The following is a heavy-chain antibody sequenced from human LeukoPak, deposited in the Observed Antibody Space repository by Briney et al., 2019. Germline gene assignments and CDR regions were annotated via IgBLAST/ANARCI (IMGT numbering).Heavy chain of an antibody. J-gene: IGHJ5*02. CDR3: ARTLGVGATTNWFDP. D-gene: IGHD1-26*01. CDR2: IIPILGIA. V-gene: IGHV1-69*04. CDR1: GGTFSSYA. Sequence: SVKVSCKASGGTFSSYAISWVRQAPGQGLEWMGRIIPILGIANYAQKFQGRVTITADKSTSTAYMELSSLRSEDTAVYYCARTLGVGATTNWFDPWGQGTLVTVS.